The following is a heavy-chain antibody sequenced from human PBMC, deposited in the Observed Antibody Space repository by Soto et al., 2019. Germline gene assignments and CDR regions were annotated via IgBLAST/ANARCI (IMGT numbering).Heavy chain of an antibody. J-gene: IGHJ3*02. D-gene: IGHD3-22*01. CDR2: IIPIFGTA. Sequence: SVKVSCKASGGTFSSYAISWVRQAPGQGLEWMGGIIPIFGTANYAQKFQGRVTITADKSTSTAYMELSSLRSEDTAVYYCARSYDSSGYYYDWQDDAFDIWGQGTMVTVSS. V-gene: IGHV1-69*06. CDR1: GGTFSSYA. CDR3: ARSYDSSGYYYDWQDDAFDI.